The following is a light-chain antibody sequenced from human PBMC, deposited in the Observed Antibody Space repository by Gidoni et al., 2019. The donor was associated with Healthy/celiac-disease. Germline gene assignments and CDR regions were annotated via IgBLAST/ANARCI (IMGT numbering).Light chain of an antibody. CDR1: QSLFYTHINKTF. CDR2: EAS. J-gene: IGKJ3*01. Sequence: IVMPHSPQSLALSLAELATINCRSSQSLFYTHINKTFLAWYQQKPGQSLKLLIYEASTREVGVPVRFSGAGSGTDFTITIISLQPEDVEVYYCKQYYNSPFIFGHGTKVDVK. CDR3: KQYYNSPFI. V-gene: IGKV4-1*01.